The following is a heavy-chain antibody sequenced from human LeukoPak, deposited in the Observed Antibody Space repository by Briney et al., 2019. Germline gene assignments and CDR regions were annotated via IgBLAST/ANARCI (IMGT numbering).Heavy chain of an antibody. CDR1: GFTFDDYA. CDR3: AKDMHSSGYQFDY. D-gene: IGHD3-22*01. Sequence: GGSLRLSCAASGFTFDDYAMHWVRQAPGKGLEWVSGISWNSGSIGYADSVKGRFTISRDNAKNSLYLQMNSLRAEDTALYYCAKDMHSSGYQFDYWGQGTLVTVSS. V-gene: IGHV3-9*01. CDR2: ISWNSGSI. J-gene: IGHJ4*02.